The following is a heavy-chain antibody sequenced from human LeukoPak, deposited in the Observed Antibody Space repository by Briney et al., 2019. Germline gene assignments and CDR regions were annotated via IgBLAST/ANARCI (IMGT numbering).Heavy chain of an antibody. CDR1: GFTVSSNY. V-gene: IGHV3-53*04. CDR2: IHSGGST. J-gene: IGHJ6*02. CDR3: ARDHYYGSGSYSIYYGMDV. Sequence: PGGSLRLSCAASGFTVSSNYMSWVRQAPGKGLEWVSVIHSGGSTYYADSVKGRFTISRHNSKNTLYLQMNSLRAEDTAVYYCARDHYYGSGSYSIYYGMDVWGQGTTVTVSS. D-gene: IGHD3-10*01.